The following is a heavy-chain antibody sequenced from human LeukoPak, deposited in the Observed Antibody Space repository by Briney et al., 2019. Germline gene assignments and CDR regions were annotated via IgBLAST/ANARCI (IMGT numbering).Heavy chain of an antibody. J-gene: IGHJ3*02. CDR2: ISVYNGNT. CDR1: GYTFTNYA. Sequence: ASVKVSCKASGYTFTNYAISWVRQAPGQGLEWMGWISVYNGNTNYAQKLQGRVTMTTDTSTSTAYMELRSLRSDDTAVYYCARGFGAVAGSQPDAFDIWGQGTMVTVSS. V-gene: IGHV1-18*01. D-gene: IGHD6-19*01. CDR3: ARGFGAVAGSQPDAFDI.